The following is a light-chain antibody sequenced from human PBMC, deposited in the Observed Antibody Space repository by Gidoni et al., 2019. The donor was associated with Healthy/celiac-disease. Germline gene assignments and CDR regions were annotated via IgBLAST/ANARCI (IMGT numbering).Light chain of an antibody. CDR1: QSIGSS. CDR2: YAS. V-gene: IGKV6-21*01. J-gene: IGKJ1*01. CDR3: HQSSRLPWT. Sequence: EIVLTQSPDFQSVTPNEKVTITCRASQSIGSSLHWYQQKPDQSPKLLLKYASHSFSGVPSRFSGSGFGTDFTLPINSLEAEDAATYYCHQSSRLPWTFGQGTKVEIK.